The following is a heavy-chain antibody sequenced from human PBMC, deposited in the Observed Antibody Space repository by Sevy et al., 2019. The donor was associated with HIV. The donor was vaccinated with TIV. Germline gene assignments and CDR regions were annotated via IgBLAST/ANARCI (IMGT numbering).Heavy chain of an antibody. CDR2: IKQDGSVK. CDR3: ANGLRSDSSDYYYSDDYYHGMDV. J-gene: IGHJ6*02. D-gene: IGHD3-22*01. V-gene: IGHV3-7*01. CDR1: GFTLNSYW. Sequence: GGSLRLSCVASGFTLNSYWMHWVRQAPGKGLEWVANIKQDGSVKYYVDSVKGRFTISRDNARNLLYLQMNSLRPEDTAVYYCANGLRSDSSDYYYSDDYYHGMDVWGQGTTVTVSS.